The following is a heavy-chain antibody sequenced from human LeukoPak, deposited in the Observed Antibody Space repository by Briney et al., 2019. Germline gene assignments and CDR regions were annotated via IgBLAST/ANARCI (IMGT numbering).Heavy chain of an antibody. J-gene: IGHJ6*03. Sequence: SETLSLTCTVSGGSISSYYWSWIRQPPGKGLEWIGYIFYTGSTNYNPSLKSRVTISVLTSKNRFSLKLSSVTAADTAVYYCARGGDYDSSGYYYQGDYYYYYYMDVWGKGTTVTVSS. CDR1: GGSISSYY. D-gene: IGHD3-22*01. CDR2: IFYTGST. CDR3: ARGGDYDSSGYYYQGDYYYYYYMDV. V-gene: IGHV4-59*08.